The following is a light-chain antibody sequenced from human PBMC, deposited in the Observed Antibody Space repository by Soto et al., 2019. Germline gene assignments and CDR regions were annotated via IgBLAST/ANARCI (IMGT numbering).Light chain of an antibody. CDR1: QSVSSSY. Sequence: EIVLTQSPGTLSLSPGERATLSCRASQSVSSSYLAWYQQKPGQAPRLLIYGASSRATGIPDRFSGSGSGTDFTLTISRLEPEDFAAYYCQQYGSSHTFGQGTKVDIK. CDR2: GAS. V-gene: IGKV3-20*01. CDR3: QQYGSSHT. J-gene: IGKJ1*01.